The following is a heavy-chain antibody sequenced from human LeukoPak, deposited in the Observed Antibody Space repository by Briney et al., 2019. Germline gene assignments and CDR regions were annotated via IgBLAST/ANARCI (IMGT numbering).Heavy chain of an antibody. J-gene: IGHJ4*02. CDR2: IKYDASDE. CDR1: GVSFSGYA. V-gene: IGHV3-33*01. Sequence: PGGSLRLSCAVSGVSFSGYAMHWVRQAPGKGLGWVGLIKYDASDEYYADSVKGRFTISRDDSRNTLYLQMTSLRAEDTAVYYCARGQSVGWEIGVCDFWGQGSLVTVAS. D-gene: IGHD1-26*01. CDR3: ARGQSVGWEIGVCDF.